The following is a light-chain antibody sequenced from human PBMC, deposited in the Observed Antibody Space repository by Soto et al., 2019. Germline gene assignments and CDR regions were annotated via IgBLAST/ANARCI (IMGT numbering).Light chain of an antibody. CDR2: KAS. Sequence: EIQMIHPPSTLFGYLGDRGTINLRASQSISSWLAWYQQKPGRAPKLLIYKASSLESGVPSRFSGSGSGTEFTLTISSLQPDDFATYHCQHYTSDSIATFGQGTRLEIK. V-gene: IGKV1-5*03. J-gene: IGKJ5*01. CDR3: QHYTSDSIAT. CDR1: QSISSW.